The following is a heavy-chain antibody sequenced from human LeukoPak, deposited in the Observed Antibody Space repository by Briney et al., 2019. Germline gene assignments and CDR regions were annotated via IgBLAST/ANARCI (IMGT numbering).Heavy chain of an antibody. CDR1: GVSLRGYY. Sequence: SETLSLTCAVYGVSLRGYYWSWIRQSPEKGLEWIGEVNHEGDSIYSPSLKSRLTLSVDMSKNQFSLNLRSVTAADTAVYFCARGRNYASDYYFDVWSKGTTVIVSS. CDR3: ARGRNYASDYYFDV. J-gene: IGHJ6*03. V-gene: IGHV4-34*01. CDR2: VNHEGDS. D-gene: IGHD1-7*01.